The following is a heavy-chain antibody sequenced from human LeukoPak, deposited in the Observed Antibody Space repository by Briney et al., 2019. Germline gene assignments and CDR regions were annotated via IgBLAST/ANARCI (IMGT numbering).Heavy chain of an antibody. D-gene: IGHD4-17*01. CDR2: ISISRSYI. V-gene: IGHV3-21*01. CDR3: ARATHDYGDYVDYYYYYGMDV. J-gene: IGHJ6*04. Sequence: GGSLRLSCAASGFTFSSYSMKWVRQAPGQGLEWGSSISISRSYIYYADSVKGRFTISRDNAKNSLYLQMNSLRAEDTAVYYCARATHDYGDYVDYYYYYGMDVWGKGTTVTVSS. CDR1: GFTFSSYS.